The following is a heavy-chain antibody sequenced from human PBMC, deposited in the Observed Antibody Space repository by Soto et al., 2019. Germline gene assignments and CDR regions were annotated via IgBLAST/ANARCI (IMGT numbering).Heavy chain of an antibody. Sequence: GASVKVSCKASGYTFTGYYMHWVRQAPGQGLEWMGWINPNSGGTNYAQKFQGRVTMTRDTSISTAYMELSRLRSDDTAVYYCARASTIFGVISHGYWGQGTLVTVSS. CDR1: GYTFTGYY. V-gene: IGHV1-2*02. CDR3: ARASTIFGVISHGY. CDR2: INPNSGGT. J-gene: IGHJ4*02. D-gene: IGHD3-3*01.